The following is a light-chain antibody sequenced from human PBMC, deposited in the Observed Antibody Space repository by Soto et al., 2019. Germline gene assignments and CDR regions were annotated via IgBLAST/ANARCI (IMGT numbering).Light chain of an antibody. CDR3: QQYNNWPQT. J-gene: IGKJ1*01. V-gene: IGKV3-15*01. CDR1: QSVSSN. CDR2: AAS. Sequence: EIVMTQSPATLSVSPGERATLSCRASQSVSSNLAWYQQKPGQAPRHLIYAASTRATGIPARFSGSGSGTEFTLTISSLQSEDFAVYYCQQYNNWPQTFGQGTKVEIK.